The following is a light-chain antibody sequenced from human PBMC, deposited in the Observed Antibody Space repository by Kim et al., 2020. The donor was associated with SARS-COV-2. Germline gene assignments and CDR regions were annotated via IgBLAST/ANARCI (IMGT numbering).Light chain of an antibody. J-gene: IGKJ1*01. CDR1: QSVSSSY. Sequence: EIVLTQSPGTLSLSPGERATLSCRASQSVSSSYLAWYQQKPGQAPRLLIYDASSRATGIPDRFSGSGSGTDFTLTISRLEPEDFAVYYCQQYGSSPTTFGQGTKVDIK. CDR2: DAS. V-gene: IGKV3-20*01. CDR3: QQYGSSPTT.